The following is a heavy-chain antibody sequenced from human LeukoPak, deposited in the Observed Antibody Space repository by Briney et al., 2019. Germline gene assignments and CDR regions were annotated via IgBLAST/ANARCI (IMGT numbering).Heavy chain of an antibody. Sequence: GGPLRLSCAASGVTFRSYAMHWVREAPGKGLEWVAVISYDGSNKYYADSVKGRFTISRDNSKNTLYLQMNSLRAEDTAVYYCAREKGVQRWQRGYFDYWGQGTLVTVSS. CDR2: ISYDGSNK. J-gene: IGHJ4*02. CDR1: GVTFRSYA. D-gene: IGHD2-15*01. CDR3: AREKGVQRWQRGYFDY. V-gene: IGHV3-30*01.